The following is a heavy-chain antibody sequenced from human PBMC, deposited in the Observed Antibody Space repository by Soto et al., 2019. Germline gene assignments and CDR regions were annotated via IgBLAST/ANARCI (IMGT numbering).Heavy chain of an antibody. CDR2: IIPICGTA. V-gene: IGHV1-69*01. J-gene: IGHJ6*02. D-gene: IGHD3-3*01. Sequence: QVQLVQSGAEVKKPGSSVKVSCKASGGTFSSYAISWVRQAPGQGLEWMGGIIPICGTANYAQKFQGRVTITADDSISTAYKELSGLGSEDSAVYYCASEPSGIRIFGVAGGDYYYCMDVWGRGTTVVVAS. CDR1: GGTFSSYA. CDR3: ASEPSGIRIFGVAGGDYYYCMDV.